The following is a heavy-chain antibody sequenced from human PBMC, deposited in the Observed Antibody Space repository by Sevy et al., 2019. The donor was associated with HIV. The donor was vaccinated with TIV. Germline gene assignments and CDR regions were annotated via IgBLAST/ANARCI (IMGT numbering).Heavy chain of an antibody. D-gene: IGHD6-13*01. V-gene: IGHV4-61*02. J-gene: IGHJ5*02. CDR1: GGSISSGSYY. CDR3: AREGSTWAGWFDP. CDR2: IYTTEST. Sequence: SETLSLTCTVSGGSISSGSYYWSWIRQPAGKGLEWIGRIYTTESTNYNPSLKSRVTISVDTSKNQFSLKLSSVTAADTAVYYCAREGSTWAGWFDPWGQGTLVTVSS.